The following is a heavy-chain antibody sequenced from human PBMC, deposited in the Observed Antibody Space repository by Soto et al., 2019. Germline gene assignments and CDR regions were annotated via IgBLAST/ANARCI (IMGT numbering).Heavy chain of an antibody. Sequence: QVQLQESGPGLVKPSQTLSLTCTVSGGSINSADYYWSWIRQPPGKGLEWIGYIYYSGSTYYNPSLKSRLTISVDTSKNQFSLKLSSVTAAETAVFYCARMRRPEDSSAYTFDSWGQGTLVTVSS. CDR2: IYYSGST. CDR3: ARMRRPEDSSAYTFDS. J-gene: IGHJ4*02. V-gene: IGHV4-30-4*01. D-gene: IGHD3-22*01. CDR1: GGSINSADYY.